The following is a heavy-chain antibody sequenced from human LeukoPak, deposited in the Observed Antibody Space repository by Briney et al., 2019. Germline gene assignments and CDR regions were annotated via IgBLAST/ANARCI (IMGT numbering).Heavy chain of an antibody. CDR1: GYTFTCYD. J-gene: IGHJ4*02. D-gene: IGHD3-22*01. Sequence: ASVKVSCKASGYTFTCYDINWVRQATGQGLEWMGWMNPNSGNTGYAQKLQGRVTITRNTSISTAYMELSSLRSEDTAVYYCVRDYYDGSRNYFDYWGQGTLVPVSS. V-gene: IGHV1-8*03. CDR2: MNPNSGNT. CDR3: VRDYYDGSRNYFDY.